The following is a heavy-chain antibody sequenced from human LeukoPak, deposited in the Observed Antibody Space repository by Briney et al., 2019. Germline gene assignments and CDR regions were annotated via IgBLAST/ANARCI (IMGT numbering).Heavy chain of an antibody. J-gene: IGHJ4*02. CDR2: INAGNGNT. CDR1: GYAFTSYA. Sequence: ASVKVSCRASGYAFTSYAMHWVRQAPGQRLEWMGWINAGNGNTKYSQNLQGRVTITRDTSTNTVYMEMSSLISEDTAVYYCARVGFGEPFHYWGQGTLVTVSS. D-gene: IGHD3-16*01. V-gene: IGHV1-3*01. CDR3: ARVGFGEPFHY.